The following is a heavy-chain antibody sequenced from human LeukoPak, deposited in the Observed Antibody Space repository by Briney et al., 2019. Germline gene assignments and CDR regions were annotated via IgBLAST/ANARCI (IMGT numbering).Heavy chain of an antibody. CDR1: GFTFSSYG. J-gene: IGHJ4*02. V-gene: IGHV3-30*02. CDR3: ANQVVEWYYFDY. CDR2: IRYDGSNK. Sequence: GGSLRLSCAASGFTFSSYGMHWVRQAPGKGLEWVAFIRYDGSNKYYADSVKGRFTISRDNSKNTLYLQMNSLRAEDTAVYYCANQVVEWYYFDYWGQGTLVTVSS. D-gene: IGHD2-2*01.